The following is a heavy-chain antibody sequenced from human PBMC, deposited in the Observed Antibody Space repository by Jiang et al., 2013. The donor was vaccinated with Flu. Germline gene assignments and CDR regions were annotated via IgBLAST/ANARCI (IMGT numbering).Heavy chain of an antibody. CDR3: ARGGDADYYNGMDV. V-gene: IGHV4-59*13. CDR1: GGFIRNYY. J-gene: IGHJ6*02. D-gene: IGHD3-10*01. Sequence: GPGLVKPSETLSLTCIVSGGFIRNYYWSWIRQPPGKGLEWIGYIHYSGTTTYNPSLQSRLTISVDTSRNQISLELNSVTAADTAVYYCARGGDADYYNGMDVWGQGTTVTVSS. CDR2: IHYSGTT.